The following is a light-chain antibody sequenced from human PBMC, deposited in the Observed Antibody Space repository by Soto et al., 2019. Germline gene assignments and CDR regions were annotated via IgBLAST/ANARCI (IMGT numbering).Light chain of an antibody. Sequence: EIVLTQSPVTLSLSPGERSTLSCRASQTVSNQLAWYQQKPGQAPRILIYDASRRVTGIPARFSGSGSGADFPLTSSRLEPEVFAVYYCQQRAGSSTFGQGTRLEIK. CDR1: QTVSNQ. J-gene: IGKJ5*01. CDR3: QQRAGSST. CDR2: DAS. V-gene: IGKV3-11*01.